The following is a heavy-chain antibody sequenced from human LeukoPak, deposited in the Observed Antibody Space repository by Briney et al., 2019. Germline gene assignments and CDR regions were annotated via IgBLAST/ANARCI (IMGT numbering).Heavy chain of an antibody. J-gene: IGHJ4*02. D-gene: IGHD1-14*01. CDR2: ISAYNGNT. CDR1: GYTFTSYG. CDR3: ARGGARTLPPGY. V-gene: IGHV1-18*04. Sequence: ASVKVSCKASGYTFTSYGISWVRQAPGQGLEWMGWISAYNGNTNYAQKLQGRVTMTTDTSPGTAYMELRSLRSDDRAVYYCARGGARTLPPGYWGQGTLVTVSS.